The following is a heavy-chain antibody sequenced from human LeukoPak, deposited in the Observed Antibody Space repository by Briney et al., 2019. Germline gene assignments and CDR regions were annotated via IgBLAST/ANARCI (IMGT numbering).Heavy chain of an antibody. CDR3: ARHIGGGIEDMDV. CDR2: IYVTGST. V-gene: IGHV4-59*08. D-gene: IGHD3-16*02. CDR1: GGSIGTYY. J-gene: IGHJ6*03. Sequence: SETLSLTCTVSGGSIGTYYWSWIRQSPGKGLEWIGYIYVTGSTRYNPYLQSRVTISVATSRNQFFLKMSSVTAADTAVYYCARHIGGGIEDMDVWGKGTKVTVSS.